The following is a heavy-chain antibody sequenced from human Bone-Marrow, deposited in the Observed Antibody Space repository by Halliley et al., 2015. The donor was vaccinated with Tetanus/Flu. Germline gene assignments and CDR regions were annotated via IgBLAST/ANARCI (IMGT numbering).Heavy chain of an antibody. Sequence: TLSLTCTVSGGSISSYYWNWIRQSPGKGLEWIGYIYYSGGTNYNRSLKSRVTISVDKSKNQFSVNLRSVTAADTAVYYCAREAYSYSGMDVWGQGPTVIVSS. J-gene: IGHJ6*02. V-gene: IGHV4-59*01. CDR3: AREAYSYSGMDV. CDR1: GGSISSYY. CDR2: IYYSGGT.